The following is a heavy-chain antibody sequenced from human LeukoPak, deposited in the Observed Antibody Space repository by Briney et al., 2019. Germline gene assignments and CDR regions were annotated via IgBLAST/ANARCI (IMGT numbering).Heavy chain of an antibody. CDR1: GGSISSDY. V-gene: IGHV4-4*07. CDR2: IYSSGSP. CDR3: ARDLEYSSSTRFDY. Sequence: PSETLSLTCTVSGGSISSDYWSWIRQPAGKGLEWIGRIYSSGSPIYNPSLKSRLTMSVDTSKNQFSLNLISVTAADTALYYCARDLEYSSSTRFDYWGQGTLVTVSS. D-gene: IGHD6-6*01. J-gene: IGHJ4*02.